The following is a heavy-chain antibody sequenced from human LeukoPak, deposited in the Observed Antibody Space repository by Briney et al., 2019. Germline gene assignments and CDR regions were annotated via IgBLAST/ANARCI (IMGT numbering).Heavy chain of an antibody. Sequence: PGGSLRLSCAASGFTFTSYGMSWVRQAPGKGLEWVSYGGSGGSKYYANSVKGRFTISRDNSKSTLYLQMDSLTADDTAVYYCAKNRGMDYHSYCMDVWGKGTTVTVSS. CDR1: GFTFTSYG. J-gene: IGHJ6*03. D-gene: IGHD3-16*01. CDR3: AKNRGMDYHSYCMDV. CDR2: GGSGGSK. V-gene: IGHV3-23*01.